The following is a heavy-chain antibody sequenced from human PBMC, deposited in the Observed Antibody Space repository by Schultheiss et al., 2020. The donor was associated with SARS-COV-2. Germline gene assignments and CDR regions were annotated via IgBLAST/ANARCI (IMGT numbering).Heavy chain of an antibody. CDR1: GYSISSGYY. CDR2: IYHSGST. V-gene: IGHV4-38-2*02. D-gene: IGHD4-17*01. Sequence: SETLSLTCAVSGYSISSGYYWGWIRQPPGKGLEWIGSIYHSGSTYYNPSLKSRVTISVDTSKNQFSLKLSSVTAADTAVYYCARDMPDYGDLDPPPDYYYYGMDVWGQGTTVTVSS. CDR3: ARDMPDYGDLDPPPDYYYYGMDV. J-gene: IGHJ6*02.